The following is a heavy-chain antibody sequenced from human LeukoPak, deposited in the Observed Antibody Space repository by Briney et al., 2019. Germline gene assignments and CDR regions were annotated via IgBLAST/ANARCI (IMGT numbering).Heavy chain of an antibody. D-gene: IGHD6-25*01. V-gene: IGHV3-7*03. Sequence: GGSLRLSCAASAFTLSNYWMSWVRQAPGKGLEWVANIKQDGSEKKYVESVKGRFTISRDNAKNSLYLQMNSLGVDDMAVYYCARGSGWLGYRGQGTLVTVSS. CDR1: AFTLSNYW. J-gene: IGHJ4*02. CDR3: ARGSGWLGY. CDR2: IKQDGSEK.